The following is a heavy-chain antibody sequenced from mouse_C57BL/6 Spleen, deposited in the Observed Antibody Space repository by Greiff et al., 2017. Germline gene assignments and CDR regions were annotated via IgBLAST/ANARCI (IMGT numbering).Heavy chain of an antibody. Sequence: QVQLQQPGAELVKPGASVKLSCKASGYTFTSYWMHWVKQRPGQGLEWIGMIHPNSGSTNYNEKFKSKATLTVDKSSSTAYMQLSSLTSEDSAVDYCAREGYYGSSPRFAYWGKGTLVTVSA. CDR1: GYTFTSYW. CDR3: AREGYYGSSPRFAY. D-gene: IGHD1-1*01. CDR2: IHPNSGST. V-gene: IGHV1-64*01. J-gene: IGHJ3*01.